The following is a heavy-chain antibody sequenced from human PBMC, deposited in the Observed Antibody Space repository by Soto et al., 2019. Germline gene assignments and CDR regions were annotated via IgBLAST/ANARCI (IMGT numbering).Heavy chain of an antibody. CDR3: AKSYYGVCGHRLLFDI. D-gene: IGHD1-26*01. CDR1: GFPFSVYA. V-gene: IGHV3-23*01. Sequence: GGSLRLSCAASGFPFSVYAINWFRQAPGKGLEWVSIISGSGSSTNYADSVKGRFTISRDNSRDTVYLQMNSLRAEDTAVYYCAKSYYGVCGHRLLFDIWCQGTLVTGSS. J-gene: IGHJ4*02. CDR2: ISGSGSST.